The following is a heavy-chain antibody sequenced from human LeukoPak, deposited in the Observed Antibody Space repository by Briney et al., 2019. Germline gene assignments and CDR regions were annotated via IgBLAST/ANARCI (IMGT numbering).Heavy chain of an antibody. CDR1: GYSISSGYY. CDR3: ARASNWWFDP. D-gene: IGHD5-24*01. V-gene: IGHV4-38-2*02. CDR2: IYHSGST. J-gene: IGHJ5*02. Sequence: PSETLSLTCTVSGYSISSGYYWGRIRQPPGKGLEWIGSIYHSGSTYYNPSLKSRVTISVDTSKNQFSLKLSSVTAADTAVYYCARASNWWFDPWGQGTLVTVSS.